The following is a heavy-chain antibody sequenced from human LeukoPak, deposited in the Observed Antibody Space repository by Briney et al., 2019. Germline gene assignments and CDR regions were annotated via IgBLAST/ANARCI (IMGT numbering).Heavy chain of an antibody. CDR2: IWYDGSNK. V-gene: IGHV3-33*08. Sequence: PGRSLRLSCAASGFTFSSYGMHWVRQAPGKGLEWVAVIWYDGSNKYYADSVKGRFTISRDNSKNTLYLQMNSLRAEDTAVYYCARGGMIVVVIDYWGQGTLVTVSS. CDR3: ARGGMIVVVIDY. J-gene: IGHJ4*02. CDR1: GFTFSSYG. D-gene: IGHD3-22*01.